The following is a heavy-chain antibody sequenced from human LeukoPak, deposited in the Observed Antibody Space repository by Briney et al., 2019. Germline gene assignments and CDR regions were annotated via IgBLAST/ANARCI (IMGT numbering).Heavy chain of an antibody. D-gene: IGHD1-1*01. Sequence: GGSLRLSCAASGFTFSSYWMSWVRQAPGKGLEWVANINEDGSDEYYVDSVKGRFTVSRDNAKNSLYLQMKSLRAEDTAIYYCARDAYRFFDFWGQGTLVTVSS. CDR2: INEDGSDE. CDR1: GFTFSSYW. V-gene: IGHV3-7*01. J-gene: IGHJ4*02. CDR3: ARDAYRFFDF.